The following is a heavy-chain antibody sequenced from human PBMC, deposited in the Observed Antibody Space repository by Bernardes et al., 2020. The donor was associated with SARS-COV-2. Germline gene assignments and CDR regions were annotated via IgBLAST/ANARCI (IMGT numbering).Heavy chain of an antibody. CDR2: IYYSGST. D-gene: IGHD3-3*01. V-gene: IGHV4-31*03. Sequence: SETLSLTCTVSGGSISSGGYYWSWIRQHPGKGLEWIGYIYYSGSTYYNPSLKSRVTISVDTSKNQFSLKLSSVTAADTAVYYCAREETSITIFGVVTRYGMDVWGQGTTVTVSS. CDR1: GGSISSGGYY. CDR3: AREETSITIFGVVTRYGMDV. J-gene: IGHJ6*02.